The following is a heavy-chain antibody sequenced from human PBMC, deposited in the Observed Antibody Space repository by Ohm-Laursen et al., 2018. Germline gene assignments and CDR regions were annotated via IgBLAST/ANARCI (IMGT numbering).Heavy chain of an antibody. Sequence: SLRLSCAASGFSFSDYFMSWIRQAPGKGLEWISFISSSGSFIYYADSVKGRFTISRDNAKNSLYLQMNSLRAEDTAVYYCARDRIAARRGDFDYWGQGTLVTVSS. CDR1: GFSFSDYF. CDR3: ARDRIAARRGDFDY. CDR2: ISSSGSFI. V-gene: IGHV3-11*04. D-gene: IGHD6-6*01. J-gene: IGHJ4*02.